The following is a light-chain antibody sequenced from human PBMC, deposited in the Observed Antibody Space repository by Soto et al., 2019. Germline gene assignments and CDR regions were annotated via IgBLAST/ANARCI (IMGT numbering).Light chain of an antibody. CDR1: QSVSSSY. Sequence: EIVLTQSPGTLSLSPGERATLSCRASQSVSSSYLAWYQQKPGQAPRLLIYGASSRATGIPDRFSGSGSGTDFIFTISRLEPEDFAVYYCQQYGSSLFTFGPGTKVDIK. J-gene: IGKJ3*01. V-gene: IGKV3-20*01. CDR3: QQYGSSLFT. CDR2: GAS.